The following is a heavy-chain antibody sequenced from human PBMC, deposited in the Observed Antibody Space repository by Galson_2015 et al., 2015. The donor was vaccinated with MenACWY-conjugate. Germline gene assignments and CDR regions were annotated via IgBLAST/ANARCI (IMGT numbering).Heavy chain of an antibody. Sequence: SETLSLTCTVSGGSISSSYWSWIRQPPGKGLEWIGYIYYSGNTHYNPSLKSRVTMSVDTSKNQFSLKLSSVTAADTAVFYCARHGPSWGYYFDYWGQGTLVTVSS. CDR1: GGSISSSY. J-gene: IGHJ4*02. CDR3: ARHGPSWGYYFDY. V-gene: IGHV4-59*08. D-gene: IGHD3-16*01. CDR2: IYYSGNT.